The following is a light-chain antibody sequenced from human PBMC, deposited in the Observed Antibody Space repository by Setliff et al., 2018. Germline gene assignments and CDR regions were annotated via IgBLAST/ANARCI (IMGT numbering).Light chain of an antibody. Sequence: DIQMTQSPSSLSASVGDRVTITCRASQSISNYLNWYQQKPGKAPKLQIYAASSLQSGVPSRFSGSGSGTDFTLTIRSLQPEDFATYFCQRSYSTPLTVGGGTKVDIK. V-gene: IGKV1-39*01. CDR3: QRSYSTPLT. CDR1: QSISNY. J-gene: IGKJ4*02. CDR2: AAS.